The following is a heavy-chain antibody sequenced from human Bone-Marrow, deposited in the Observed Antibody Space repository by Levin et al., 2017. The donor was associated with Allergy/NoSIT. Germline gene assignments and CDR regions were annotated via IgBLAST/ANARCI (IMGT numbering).Heavy chain of an antibody. Sequence: GGSLRLSCSASGFTFDDYYMTWIRQAPGKGLEWISYISTSGSIKHFADSVRGRFTISRDNAKKSLYLQMNSLRADDTAVYYCARDRMGFGDGPVQHWGQGTLVTVSS. D-gene: IGHD4-17*01. V-gene: IGHV3-11*01. J-gene: IGHJ1*01. CDR1: GFTFDDYY. CDR3: ARDRMGFGDGPVQH. CDR2: ISTSGSIK.